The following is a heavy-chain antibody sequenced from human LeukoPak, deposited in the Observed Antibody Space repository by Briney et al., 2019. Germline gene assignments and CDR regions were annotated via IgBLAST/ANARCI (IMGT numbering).Heavy chain of an antibody. CDR3: SQYSGYDFHYGMDV. CDR1: GYTFTNYA. CDR2: INAGNGNT. J-gene: IGHJ6*02. V-gene: IGHV1-3*01. Sequence: ASVKVSCKASGYTFTNYAMHWVRQAPGQRLEWMGWINAGNGNTKYSQKFQGRVTITRDTSTSTAYMELSSLRSEDTAVYYCSQYSGYDFHYGMDVWGQGTTVTVSS. D-gene: IGHD5-12*01.